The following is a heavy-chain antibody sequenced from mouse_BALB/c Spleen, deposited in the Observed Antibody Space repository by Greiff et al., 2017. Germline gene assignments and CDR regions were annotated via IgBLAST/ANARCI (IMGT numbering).Heavy chain of an antibody. J-gene: IGHJ2*01. CDR1: GYAFTNYL. V-gene: IGHV1-54*01. Sequence: QVQLQQSGAELVRPGTSVKVSCKASGYAFTNYLIEWVKQRPGQGLEWIGVINPGSGGTNYNEKFKGKATLTADKSSSTAYMQLSSLTSDDSAVYFCARKGIYYGGLDYWGQGTTLTVSS. D-gene: IGHD1-1*01. CDR2: INPGSGGT. CDR3: ARKGIYYGGLDY.